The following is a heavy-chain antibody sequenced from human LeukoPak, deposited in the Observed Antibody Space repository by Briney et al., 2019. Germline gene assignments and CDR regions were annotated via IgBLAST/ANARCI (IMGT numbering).Heavy chain of an antibody. J-gene: IGHJ5*01. CDR1: GFAFSFFV. CDR3: AKRTRGGLAVTVDWFAP. D-gene: IGHD6-19*01. CDR2: INANSGTR. V-gene: IGHV3-23*01. Sequence: GGSLRLSCEASGFAFSFFVMRWLRQAPGKGLEWVSTINANSGTRSYAASVRGRFTISRDNSKNTLYLQLNTLRADDTAVYYCAKRTRGGLAVTVDWFAPWGQGTLVVVSS.